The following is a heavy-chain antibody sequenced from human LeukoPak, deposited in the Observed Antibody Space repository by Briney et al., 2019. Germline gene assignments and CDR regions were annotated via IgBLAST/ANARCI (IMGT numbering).Heavy chain of an antibody. Sequence: PSETLSLTCAVSGYSISSGYYWGWIRQPPGKGLEWIGSIYHSGSTYYNPSLKSRVTISVDTSKNQFSLKLSSVTAADTAVYYCARYYYDSSGYSTADTDYWGQGTLVTVFS. CDR3: ARYYYDSSGYSTADTDY. J-gene: IGHJ4*02. CDR2: IYHSGST. V-gene: IGHV4-38-2*01. CDR1: GYSISSGYY. D-gene: IGHD3-22*01.